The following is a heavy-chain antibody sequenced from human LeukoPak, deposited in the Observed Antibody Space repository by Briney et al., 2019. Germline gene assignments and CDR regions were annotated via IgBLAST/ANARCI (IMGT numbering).Heavy chain of an antibody. V-gene: IGHV3-23*01. D-gene: IGHD6-13*01. CDR3: AKDIAAAGN. CDR2: ISGSNGST. J-gene: IGHJ4*02. Sequence: WGSLRLSCAASGFTFSSYAMSWVPPAPGKGLEWVSTISGSNGSTYYADSVKGRFTITRDKSKNTLYLQMNSLRAEDTAVYYCAKDIAAAGNWGQGTLVTVSS. CDR1: GFTFSSYA.